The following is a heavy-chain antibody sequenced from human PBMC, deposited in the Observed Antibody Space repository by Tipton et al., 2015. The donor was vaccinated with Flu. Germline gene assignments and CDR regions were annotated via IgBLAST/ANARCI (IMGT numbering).Heavy chain of an antibody. CDR2: ISSSGNTI. CDR3: AKAYTDGRYGMDV. J-gene: IGHJ6*02. Sequence: SLRLSCAASGFTFSNYEMNWVRQAPGKGLEWLSYISSSGNTISYADSVMAQFTISRDNSKNTMFLQMNSLRPEDTAVYYCAKAYTDGRYGMDVWGQGTTVTVSS. D-gene: IGHD3-16*01. V-gene: IGHV3-48*03. CDR1: GFTFSNYE.